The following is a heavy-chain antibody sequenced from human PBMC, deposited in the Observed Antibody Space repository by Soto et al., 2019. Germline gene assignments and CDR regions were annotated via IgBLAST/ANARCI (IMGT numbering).Heavy chain of an antibody. J-gene: IGHJ4*02. CDR1: GFTFSSYG. CDR3: AKDHELRYCSGGSCYYFDY. V-gene: IGHV3-30*18. D-gene: IGHD2-15*01. CDR2: ISYDGSNK. Sequence: WGSLRLSFAASGFTFSSYGMHWVRQAPGNGLEWVAVISYDGSNKYYADSVKGRFTISRDNSKNTLYLQMNSLRAEDTAVYYCAKDHELRYCSGGSCYYFDYWGQGTLVTVSS.